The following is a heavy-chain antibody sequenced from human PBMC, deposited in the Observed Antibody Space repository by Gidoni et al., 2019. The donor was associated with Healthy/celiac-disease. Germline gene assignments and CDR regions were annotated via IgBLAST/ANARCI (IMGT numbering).Heavy chain of an antibody. V-gene: IGHV2-26*01. J-gene: IGHJ6*02. Sequence: QVTLKESGPVLVKPTETLTLTCTVSGFSLSNARMGVSWIRQPPGKALEWLAHIFSNDEKSYSTSLKSRLTISKDTSKSQVVLTMTNMDPVDTATYYCARILLISAVADTEYYYYGMDVWGQGTTVTVSS. CDR2: IFSNDEK. CDR3: ARILLISAVADTEYYYYGMDV. D-gene: IGHD6-19*01. CDR1: GFSLSNARMG.